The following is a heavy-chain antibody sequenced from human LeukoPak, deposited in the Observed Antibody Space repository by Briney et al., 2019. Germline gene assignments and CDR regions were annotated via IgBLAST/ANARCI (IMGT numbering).Heavy chain of an antibody. CDR1: GGTFSSYA. Sequence: ASVKVSCKASGGTFSSYAISWVRQAPGQGLEWMGGIIPIFGTANYAQKFQGRVAITADESTSTAYMELSSLRSEDTAVYYCARSDRYCSGGSCYAWGQGTLVTVSS. V-gene: IGHV1-69*01. J-gene: IGHJ5*02. CDR2: IIPIFGTA. D-gene: IGHD2-15*01. CDR3: ARSDRYCSGGSCYA.